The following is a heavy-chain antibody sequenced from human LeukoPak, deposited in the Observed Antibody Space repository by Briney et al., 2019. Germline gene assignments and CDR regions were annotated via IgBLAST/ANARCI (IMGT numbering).Heavy chain of an antibody. V-gene: IGHV3-21*01. CDR1: GFTFSSYS. D-gene: IGHD3-10*01. J-gene: IGHJ4*02. CDR2: ISSSSSYI. Sequence: GGSLRLSCAASGFTFSSYSMNWVRQAPGKGLEWVSSISSSSSYIYYADSVKGRLTISRDNAKNSLYLQMNSLRAEDTAVYYCARDSVSPLWFGELSYYFDYWGQGTLVTVSS. CDR3: ARDSVSPLWFGELSYYFDY.